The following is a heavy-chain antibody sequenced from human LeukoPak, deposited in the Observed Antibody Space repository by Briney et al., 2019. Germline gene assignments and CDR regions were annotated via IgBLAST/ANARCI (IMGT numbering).Heavy chain of an antibody. D-gene: IGHD2-2*01. CDR1: GFTFSDYY. J-gene: IGHJ3*02. CDR3: ARDLAMAFDI. V-gene: IGHV3-11*01. Sequence: PGGSLRLSCGASGFTFSDYYMSWLRQAPGKGLAGVSYINSSGSTKYYADSVKGRFTISRDNAKNTLYLQMNSLRAEDTAVYYCARDLAMAFDICGQGTIVTVS. CDR2: INSSGSTK.